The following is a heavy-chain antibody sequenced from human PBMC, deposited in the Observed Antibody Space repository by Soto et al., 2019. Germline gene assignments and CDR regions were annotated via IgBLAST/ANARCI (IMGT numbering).Heavy chain of an antibody. CDR2: ISGSGGST. V-gene: IGHV3-23*01. J-gene: IGHJ4*02. CDR3: VKHQLRFLEWLVYYFDY. D-gene: IGHD3-3*01. Sequence: PGGSLRLSCAASGFTFSSYAMSWVRQAPGKGLEWVSAISGSGGSTYYADSVKGRFTISRDNSKNTLYLQMNSLRAEDTAVYYCVKHQLRFLEWLVYYFDYWGQGTLVTVSS. CDR1: GFTFSSYA.